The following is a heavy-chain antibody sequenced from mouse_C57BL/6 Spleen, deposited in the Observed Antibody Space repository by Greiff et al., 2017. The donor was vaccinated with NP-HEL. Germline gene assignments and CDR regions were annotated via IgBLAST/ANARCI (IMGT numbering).Heavy chain of an antibody. CDR1: GYAFSSSW. CDR2: IYPGDGDT. D-gene: IGHD2-3*01. Sequence: QVQLKESGPELVKPGASVKISCKASGYAFSSSWMNWVKQRPGKGLEWIGRIYPGDGDTNYNGKFKGKATLTADKSSSTAYMQLSSLTSEDSAVYFCAIYDGYYLPWFAYWGQGTLVTVSA. J-gene: IGHJ3*01. V-gene: IGHV1-82*01. CDR3: AIYDGYYLPWFAY.